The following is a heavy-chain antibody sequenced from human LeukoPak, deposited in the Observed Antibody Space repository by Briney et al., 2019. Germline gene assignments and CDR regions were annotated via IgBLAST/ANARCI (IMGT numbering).Heavy chain of an antibody. CDR2: TYYRSKWYN. D-gene: IGHD3-16*01. V-gene: IGHV6-1*01. CDR1: GDSVSTNNVA. Sequence: SQTLSLTCAISGDSVSTNNVAWNWIRQSPSRGLEWLGRTYYRSKWYNDYAVSVKSRISINPDTSKNQLSLQLNSVTPDDTAVYYCAREDLGAAYFDFWGQGTLVTVSS. J-gene: IGHJ4*02. CDR3: AREDLGAAYFDF.